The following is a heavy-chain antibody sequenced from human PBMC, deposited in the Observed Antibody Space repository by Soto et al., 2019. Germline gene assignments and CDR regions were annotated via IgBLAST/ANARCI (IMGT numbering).Heavy chain of an antibody. D-gene: IGHD2-8*01. CDR1: GFTFSTYW. J-gene: IGHJ4*02. V-gene: IGHV3-7*01. CDR2: IKQDGSEK. CDR3: ASAGLLVPGV. Sequence: DVQLVESGVGLVQPGGSLRLSCAASGFTFSTYWMTWGRQAPWKGLEWVANIKQDGSEKYYVYSVKGRFTISRDNAKNSLILHMNSLRAEDTAVYYCASAGLLVPGVWGQGTLVTVSS.